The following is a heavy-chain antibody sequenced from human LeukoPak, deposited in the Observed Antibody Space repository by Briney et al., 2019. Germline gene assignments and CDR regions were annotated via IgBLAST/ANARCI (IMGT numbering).Heavy chain of an antibody. CDR2: ISYEGSNE. J-gene: IGHJ4*02. Sequence: GGSLRLSCVASGFTFSSYGMHWVRRAPGKGLEWVAVISYEGSNEFYADSVKGRFTVSRDNSKKTLNLQMNSLRVEDTAVYYCAKDGKEYYSDSSGFSDYWGQGTLVTVSS. V-gene: IGHV3-30*18. CDR3: AKDGKEYYSDSSGFSDY. D-gene: IGHD3-22*01. CDR1: GFTFSSYG.